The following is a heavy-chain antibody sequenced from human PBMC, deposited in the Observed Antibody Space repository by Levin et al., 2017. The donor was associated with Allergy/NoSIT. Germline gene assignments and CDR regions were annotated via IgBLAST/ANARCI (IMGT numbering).Heavy chain of an antibody. J-gene: IGHJ4*02. CDR1: GFTVSNNY. CDR3: ARDGAADGTGSWG. V-gene: IGHV3-53*01. CDR2: IYSGGST. Sequence: PGGSLRLSCAASGFTVSNNYMIWVRQAPGKGLEWVSLIYSGGSTYYADSVKGRFTISRDNSKNTLYLQMNSLRAEDTAVYYCARDGAADGTGSWGWGQGTLVTVSS. D-gene: IGHD6-13*01.